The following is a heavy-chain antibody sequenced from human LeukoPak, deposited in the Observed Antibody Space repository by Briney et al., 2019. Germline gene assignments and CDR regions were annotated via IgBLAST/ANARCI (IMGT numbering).Heavy chain of an antibody. Sequence: SETLSLTCTVSRYSINRGYYWAWIRQPPGKGLEWIGNIYHSGTTYYNPSLRSRVIISVDTSRNQFSLKLSSVTAADTAVYFCARDGLPQWLVRGFEYWGQGTLVTVSS. V-gene: IGHV4-38-2*02. CDR3: ARDGLPQWLVRGFEY. D-gene: IGHD6-19*01. CDR1: RYSINRGYY. CDR2: IYHSGTT. J-gene: IGHJ4*02.